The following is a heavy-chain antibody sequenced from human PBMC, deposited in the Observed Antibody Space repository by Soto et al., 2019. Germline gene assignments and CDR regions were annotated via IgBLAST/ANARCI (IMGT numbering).Heavy chain of an antibody. V-gene: IGHV4-39*01. CDR3: ARQTYYYDSRGESYFDY. CDR1: GGSISSSSYY. D-gene: IGHD3-22*01. CDR2: IYYSGST. Sequence: QLQLQESGPGLVKPSETLSLTCTVSGGSISSSSYYWGWIRQPPGKGLEWIGSIYYSGSTYYNPSLKSRVTISVDTSKNQFSLKLSSVTAADTAVYYCARQTYYYDSRGESYFDYWGQGTLVTVSS. J-gene: IGHJ4*02.